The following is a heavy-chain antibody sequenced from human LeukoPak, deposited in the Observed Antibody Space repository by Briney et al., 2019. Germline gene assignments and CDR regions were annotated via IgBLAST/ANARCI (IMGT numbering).Heavy chain of an antibody. CDR1: GGSFSGYY. Sequence: SETLSLTCAVYGGSFSGYYWSWIRQPPGKGLEWIGEINHSGSTNYNPSLKSRVTISVDTSKNQFSLKLSSVTAADTAVYYCARLHIAFWGGYSRAFDYWGQGTLVTVSS. D-gene: IGHD3-3*01. CDR3: ARLHIAFWGGYSRAFDY. V-gene: IGHV4-34*01. CDR2: INHSGST. J-gene: IGHJ4*02.